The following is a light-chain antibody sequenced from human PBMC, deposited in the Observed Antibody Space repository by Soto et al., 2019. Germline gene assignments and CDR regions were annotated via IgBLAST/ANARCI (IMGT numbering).Light chain of an antibody. J-gene: IGLJ2*01. CDR2: EDD. CDR1: SGNIANNY. CDR3: QSYDTSNPVI. Sequence: NFMLTQPHSVSESPGKTVTISCTRTSGNIANNYVQWYQQRPGSAPTTVIFEDDRRPSGVPDRFSASIDTSSNSASLTISGLKTEDEADYYCQSYDTSNPVIFGGGTKLTVL. V-gene: IGLV6-57*04.